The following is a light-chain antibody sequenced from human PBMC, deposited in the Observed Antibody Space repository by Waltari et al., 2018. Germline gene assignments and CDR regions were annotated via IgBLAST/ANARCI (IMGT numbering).Light chain of an antibody. V-gene: IGLV1-40*01. CDR3: QSYDTSLRVV. CDR1: GPHIGAGYD. CDR2: GST. J-gene: IGLJ3*02. Sequence: QSVLTQPPSVSWAPGQRVTISCTGSGPHIGAGYDVHWYQQLPRAAPKLLIYGSTSRPLGVPDRFFGSTSGTSASLAITGLQAEDEADYYCQSYDTSLRVVFGGGTKLTVL.